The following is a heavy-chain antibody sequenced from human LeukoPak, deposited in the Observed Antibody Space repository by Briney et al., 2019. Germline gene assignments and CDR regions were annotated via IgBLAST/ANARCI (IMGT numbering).Heavy chain of an antibody. Sequence: GGSLRLSCAASGFTFSSHWMSWVRQAPGKGLEWVANIKQDGSETYYVDSVKGRFTVSKDNAKNSLYLQMNSLRAEDTALYHCARDARLGALSVHYYYYGMDVWGQGTTVTVSS. J-gene: IGHJ6*02. CDR1: GFTFSSHW. CDR3: ARDARLGALSVHYYYYGMDV. V-gene: IGHV3-7*03. D-gene: IGHD3-16*02. CDR2: IKQDGSET.